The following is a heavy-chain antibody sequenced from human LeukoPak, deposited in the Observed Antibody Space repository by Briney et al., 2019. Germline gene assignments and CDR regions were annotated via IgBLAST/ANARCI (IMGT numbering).Heavy chain of an antibody. CDR1: GYTFTGYY. Sequence: GASVKVSCKASGYTFTGYYMHWVRQAPGQGLEWMGWINPNSGGTNYAQKFQGRVTMTRDTSISTAYMELSRLRSDDTAVYYCARGRGWSGITNWFDPWGQGTLVTVSS. J-gene: IGHJ5*02. V-gene: IGHV1-2*02. CDR2: INPNSGGT. D-gene: IGHD3-10*01. CDR3: ARGRGWSGITNWFDP.